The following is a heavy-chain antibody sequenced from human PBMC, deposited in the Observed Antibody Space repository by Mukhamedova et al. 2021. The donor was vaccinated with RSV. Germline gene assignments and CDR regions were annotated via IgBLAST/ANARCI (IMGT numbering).Heavy chain of an antibody. D-gene: IGHD3-22*01. CDR3: ARHRDYYASGGRHYYHGLDV. J-gene: IGHJ6*01. CDR1: SSTY. CDR2: IYGAGTT. V-gene: IGHV3-53*01. Sequence: SSTYMTWVRQAPGEGLQWVSLIYGAGTTYYADSVKGRFTIPRDNSQNTLYLQMNTLRAEDTAVYYCARHRDYYASGGRHYYHGLDV.